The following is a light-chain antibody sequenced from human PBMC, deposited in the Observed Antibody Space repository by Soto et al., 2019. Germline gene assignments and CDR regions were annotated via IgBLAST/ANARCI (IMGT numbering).Light chain of an antibody. V-gene: IGLV2-14*03. Sequence: QSVLAQPASVSGSRGQSITISCTGTSSDVGRYNYVSWFQQHPGKVPKLIIYDVSNWPSGVSDRFSGSKSGNTASLTISGLHPGDEADYYCSSFTSSSTFVFGTGTKLTVL. CDR2: DVS. J-gene: IGLJ1*01. CDR1: SSDVGRYNY. CDR3: SSFTSSSTFV.